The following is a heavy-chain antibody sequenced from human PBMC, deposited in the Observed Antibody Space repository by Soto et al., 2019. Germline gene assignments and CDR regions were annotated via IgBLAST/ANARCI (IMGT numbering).Heavy chain of an antibody. CDR1: GFTFSSYA. Sequence: QVQLVESGGGVVQPGRSLRLSCAASGFTFSSYAMHWVRQAPGKGLEWVAVISYDGSNKYYADSVKGRFTISRDNSKNTLYLQMNSLRAEDTAVYYCARDHHYHYDSSGYIDYWGQGTLVTVSS. CDR3: ARDHHYHYDSSGYIDY. V-gene: IGHV3-30-3*01. J-gene: IGHJ4*02. D-gene: IGHD3-22*01. CDR2: ISYDGSNK.